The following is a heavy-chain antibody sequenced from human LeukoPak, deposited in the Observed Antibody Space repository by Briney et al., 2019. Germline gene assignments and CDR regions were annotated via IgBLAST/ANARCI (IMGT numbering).Heavy chain of an antibody. Sequence: GRSLRLSCAASGLTFSTYAMHWVRQAPGKGLEWLAVISYDGSNKYHADSVKGRFTISRDTSKNTLYLQINRLRAEDTALYLWARVASAGRYGGEGTLVTVP. J-gene: IGHJ4*02. CDR3: ARVASAGRY. D-gene: IGHD6-13*01. V-gene: IGHV3-30-3*01. CDR2: ISYDGSNK. CDR1: GLTFSTYA.